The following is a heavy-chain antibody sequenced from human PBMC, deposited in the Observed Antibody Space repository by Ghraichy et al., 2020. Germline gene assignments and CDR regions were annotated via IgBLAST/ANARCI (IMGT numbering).Heavy chain of an antibody. V-gene: IGHV3-15*01. CDR3: GTGDAFDI. CDR1: GISFRDWF. J-gene: IGHJ3*02. CDR2: IKNKAGGVTI. Sequence: GGSLRLSCAASGISFRDWFMSWVRQVPGKGLEWVGRIKNKAGGVTIDYAAPVKGRFTISRDDSKSILYLQMNSLKTEDTAVYYCGTGDAFDIWGQGIMVTVSS. D-gene: IGHD1-1*01.